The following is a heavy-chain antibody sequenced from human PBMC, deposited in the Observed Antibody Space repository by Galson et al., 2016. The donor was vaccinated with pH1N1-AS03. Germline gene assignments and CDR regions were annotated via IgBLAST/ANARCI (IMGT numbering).Heavy chain of an antibody. J-gene: IGHJ4*02. CDR2: IKHDGGEK. V-gene: IGHV3-7*03. D-gene: IGHD3-22*01. CDR3: ARRSRDDGSGYYTDYDYFDL. CDR1: GFTFTNYL. Sequence: SLRLSCAASGFTFTNYLMTWVRQAPGKGLEWVANIKHDGGEKYYVDSVKGRFNISRDNAKNSHYLQMNSLRLEDTAVYFCARRSRDDGSGYYTDYDYFDLWGQGTLVTVSS.